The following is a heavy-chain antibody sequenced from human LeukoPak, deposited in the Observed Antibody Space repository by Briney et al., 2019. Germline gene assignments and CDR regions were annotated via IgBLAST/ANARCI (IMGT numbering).Heavy chain of an antibody. CDR3: ARLSSSWYRDY. CDR1: GFTVSRSY. CDR2: IYSGVKT. V-gene: IGHV3-66*04. J-gene: IGHJ4*02. Sequence: GGSLRLSCAASGFTVSRSYMTWVRQAPGKDLEWVSVIYSGVKTDYADSVKGRFTISRDNSKNTLYLQMNSLRAEDTAVYYCARLSSSWYRDYWGQGTLVTVSS. D-gene: IGHD6-13*01.